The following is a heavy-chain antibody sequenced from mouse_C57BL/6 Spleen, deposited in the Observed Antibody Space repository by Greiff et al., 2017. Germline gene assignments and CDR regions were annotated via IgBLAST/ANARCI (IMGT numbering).Heavy chain of an antibody. J-gene: IGHJ3*01. CDR3: AKRGYYGSSYVLAY. V-gene: IGHV2-3*01. D-gene: IGHD1-1*01. CDR2: IWGDGST. CDR1: GFSLTSYG. Sequence: QVQLKESGPGLVAPSQSLSITCTVSGFSLTSYGVSWVRQPPGKGLEWLGVIWGDGSTNYHSALISRLSISKDNSKSQVFLKLNSLPTDDTATYYCAKRGYYGSSYVLAYWGQGTLVTVSA.